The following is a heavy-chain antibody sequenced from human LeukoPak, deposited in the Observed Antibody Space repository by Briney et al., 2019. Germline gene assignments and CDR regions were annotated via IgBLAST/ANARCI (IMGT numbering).Heavy chain of an antibody. CDR1: GASISSSSYH. CDR2: IYTSGTT. V-gene: IGHV4-61*02. CDR3: ARGYYYYYGMDV. Sequence: SETLSLTCTVSGASISSSSYHWSWIRQPAGKGLEWIGRIYTSGTTNYNPSLESRVTISVDTSKNQFSLKLSSVTAADTAVYYCARGYYYYYGMDVWGQGTTVTVSS. J-gene: IGHJ6*02.